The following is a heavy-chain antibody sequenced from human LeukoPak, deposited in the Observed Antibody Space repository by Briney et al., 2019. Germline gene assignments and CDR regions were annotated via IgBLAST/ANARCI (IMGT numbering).Heavy chain of an antibody. V-gene: IGHV1-2*02. J-gene: IGHJ4*02. D-gene: IGHD3-10*01. CDR2: INPNSGGT. Sequence: ASVKVSCKASGYTFTGYYMHWVRQAPGQALEWMGWINPNSGGTNYAQKFQGRVTMTRDTSISTAYMELSRLRSDDTAVYYCARVSIQYYYGSGSYYNVYFDYWGQGTLVTVSS. CDR1: GYTFTGYY. CDR3: ARVSIQYYYGSGSYYNVYFDY.